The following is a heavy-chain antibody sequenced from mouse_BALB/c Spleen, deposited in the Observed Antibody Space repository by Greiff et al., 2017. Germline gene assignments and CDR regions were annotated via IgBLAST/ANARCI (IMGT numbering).Heavy chain of an antibody. Sequence: EVKLQESGGGLVKPGGSLKLSCAASGFTFSSYAMSWVRQTPEKRLEWVATISSGGSYTYYPDSVKGRFTISRDNAKNTLYLQMSSLRSEDTAMYYCATSYYRYDWFAYWGQGTLVTVSA. CDR2: ISSGGSYT. CDR3: ATSYYRYDWFAY. D-gene: IGHD2-14*01. J-gene: IGHJ3*01. CDR1: GFTFSSYA. V-gene: IGHV5-9-3*01.